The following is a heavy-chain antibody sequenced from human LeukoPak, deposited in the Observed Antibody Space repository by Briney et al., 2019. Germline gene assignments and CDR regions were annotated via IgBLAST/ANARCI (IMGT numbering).Heavy chain of an antibody. CDR3: ASGTGDY. Sequence: GASVKVSCKASGYIFTDYYMHGGRQSPGQGLEWMGWINPNSGGTNYAQNFQGRVTMTRDTSISTAYMELSSLRSDDTALYYCASGTGDYWGQGTLVTVSS. D-gene: IGHD3/OR15-3a*01. CDR2: INPNSGGT. J-gene: IGHJ4*02. CDR1: GYIFTDYY. V-gene: IGHV1-2*02.